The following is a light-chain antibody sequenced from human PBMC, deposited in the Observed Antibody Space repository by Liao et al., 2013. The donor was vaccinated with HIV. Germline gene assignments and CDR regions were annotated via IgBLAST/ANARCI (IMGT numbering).Light chain of an antibody. CDR3: QTWDGSTPRYV. Sequence: SYELTQPPSVSVSPGQTATITCSGDKLGSKYTSWYQQKPGQSPVVVIYQDSKRPSGIPERFSGSNSGNTATLTISGTQATDEADYYCQTWDGSTPRYVFGTGTTVTVL. CDR2: QDS. CDR1: KLGSKY. V-gene: IGLV3-1*01. J-gene: IGLJ1*01.